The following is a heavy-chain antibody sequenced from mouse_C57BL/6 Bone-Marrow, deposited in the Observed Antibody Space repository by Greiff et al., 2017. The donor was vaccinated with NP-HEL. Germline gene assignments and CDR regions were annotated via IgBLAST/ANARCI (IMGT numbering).Heavy chain of an antibody. V-gene: IGHV1-22*01. CDR3: ARRTTVVATDAMDY. Sequence: EVQLQQSGPELVKPGASVKMSCKASGYTFTDYNMHWVKQSHGKSLEWIGYINPNNGGTSYNQKFKGKATLTVNKSSSTAYMELRSLTSEYSAVYYCARRTTVVATDAMDYWGQGTSVTVSS. CDR1: GYTFTDYN. D-gene: IGHD1-1*01. CDR2: INPNNGGT. J-gene: IGHJ4*01.